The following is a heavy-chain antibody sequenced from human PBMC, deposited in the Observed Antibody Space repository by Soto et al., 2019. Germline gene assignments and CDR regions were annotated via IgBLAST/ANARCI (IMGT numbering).Heavy chain of an antibody. Sequence: ASVKVSCKASGYTFTSYDINWVRQAAGHGLEWMGWMDPKSGYTDYAQKFQGRVTMTRNTSIGTAYMELSSLRSEDTAVYYCARGRGWRDNWGQGTLVTVSS. J-gene: IGHJ4*02. V-gene: IGHV1-8*01. CDR3: ARGRGWRDN. D-gene: IGHD6-19*01. CDR2: MDPKSGYT. CDR1: GYTFTSYD.